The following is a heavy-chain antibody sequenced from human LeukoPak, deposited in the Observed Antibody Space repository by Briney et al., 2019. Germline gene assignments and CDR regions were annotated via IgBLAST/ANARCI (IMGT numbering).Heavy chain of an antibody. Sequence: SETLSLTCTVSGGSISSYYWSWIRQPPGKGLEWIGYIYYSGSTNYNPSLKSRVTISVDTSKNQFSLKLSSVTAADTAVYYCARESSSWYNLNCYYMDVWGKGTTVTVSS. J-gene: IGHJ6*03. CDR2: IYYSGST. CDR3: ARESSSWYNLNCYYMDV. V-gene: IGHV4-59*01. CDR1: GGSISSYY. D-gene: IGHD6-13*01.